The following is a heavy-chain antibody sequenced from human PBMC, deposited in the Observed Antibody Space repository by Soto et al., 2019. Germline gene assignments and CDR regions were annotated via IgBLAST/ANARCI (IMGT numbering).Heavy chain of an antibody. CDR3: ARHVVAARGWVEEPL. J-gene: IGHJ4*02. CDR1: GYSFTSYW. Sequence: EVQLVQSGAEVKKPGESLRISCKGSGYSFTSYWISWVRQMPGKGLEWMGRIDPSDSYTNYSPFFQGHVTISADKSISTAYLQWSSLKASDTAMYYCARHVVAARGWVEEPLWGQGTLVTVSS. CDR2: IDPSDSYT. D-gene: IGHD1-1*01. V-gene: IGHV5-10-1*01.